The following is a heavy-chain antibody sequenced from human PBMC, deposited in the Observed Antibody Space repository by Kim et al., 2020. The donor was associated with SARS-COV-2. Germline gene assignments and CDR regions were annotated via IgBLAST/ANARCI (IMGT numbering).Heavy chain of an antibody. V-gene: IGHV1-2*06. Sequence: ASVKVSCKASGYTFTGYYMHWVRQAPGQGLEWMGRINPNSGGTNYAQKFQGRVTMTRDTSISTAYMELSRLRSDDTAVYYCARAITMVRGVIIPFDYWGQGTLVTVSS. D-gene: IGHD3-10*01. CDR1: GYTFTGYY. J-gene: IGHJ4*02. CDR3: ARAITMVRGVIIPFDY. CDR2: INPNSGGT.